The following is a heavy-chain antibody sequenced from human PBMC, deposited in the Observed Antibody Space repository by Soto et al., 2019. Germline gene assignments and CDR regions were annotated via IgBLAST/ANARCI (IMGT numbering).Heavy chain of an antibody. V-gene: IGHV4-31*03. J-gene: IGHJ6*02. CDR1: GGSISSSNYY. Sequence: PSETLSLTCTLSGGSISSSNYYWSWIRQHPGKGLEAIGYIYYSGSTSYNPSLKSRVTISVDTSKNHFSLKLSSVTAADTAVYYCARAPPYYDFWSGYFPPYYGMDVWGQGTTVTVS. D-gene: IGHD3-3*01. CDR3: ARAPPYYDFWSGYFPPYYGMDV. CDR2: IYYSGST.